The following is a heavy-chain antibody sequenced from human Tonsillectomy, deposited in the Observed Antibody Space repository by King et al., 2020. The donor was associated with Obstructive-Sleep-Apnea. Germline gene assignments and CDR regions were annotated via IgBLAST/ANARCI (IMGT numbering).Heavy chain of an antibody. CDR1: GFTFSSYW. V-gene: IGHV3-7*03. D-gene: IGHD3-3*01. CDR2: IKQDGSEK. J-gene: IGHJ6*02. Sequence: QLVQSGGGLVQPGGSLRLSCAASGFTFSSYWMSWVRQAPGKGLEWVANIKQDGSEKYYVGSVKGRFTISRDNAKNSLYLQMNSLRAEDTAVYYCARDPGAIFGVVSYYYYYGMDVWGQGTTVTVSS. CDR3: ARDPGAIFGVVSYYYYYGMDV.